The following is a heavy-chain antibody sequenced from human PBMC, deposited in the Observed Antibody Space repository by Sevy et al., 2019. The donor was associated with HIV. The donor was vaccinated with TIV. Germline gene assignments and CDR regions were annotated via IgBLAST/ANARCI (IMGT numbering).Heavy chain of an antibody. D-gene: IGHD1-1*01. V-gene: IGHV4-59*01. CDR3: ARDSTTRPRVLDY. CDR2: IYFTGNT. J-gene: IGHJ4*01. CDR1: GGSISSYF. Sequence: SETLSLTCSVSGGSISSYFWTWVRQSPGKGLEWIGNIYFTGNTDYSPSLKSRVTLSMDTSKSQFSLSLKSVTAADTAIYFCARDSTTRPRVLDYWGQGTLVTVSS.